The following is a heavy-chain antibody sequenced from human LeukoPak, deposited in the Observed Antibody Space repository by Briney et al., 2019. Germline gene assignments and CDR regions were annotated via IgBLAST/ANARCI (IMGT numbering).Heavy chain of an antibody. J-gene: IGHJ4*02. V-gene: IGHV4-59*01. Sequence: KSSETLSLTCTVSGGSISSYYWRCLRQPPGKGLEWIGNIYDSGSTNYNPSLKSRVTISVDTSKNQCSLKLSSVAAADTAVYYCARQSISGSSLSYVDYWGQGTLVNVAS. D-gene: IGHD3-22*01. CDR1: GGSISSYY. CDR2: IYDSGST. CDR3: ARQSISGSSLSYVDY.